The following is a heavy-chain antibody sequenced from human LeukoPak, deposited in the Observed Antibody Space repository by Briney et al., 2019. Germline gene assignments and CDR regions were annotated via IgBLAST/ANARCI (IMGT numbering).Heavy chain of an antibody. CDR1: GFTFGDYA. J-gene: IGHJ5*02. V-gene: IGHV3-49*04. D-gene: IGHD3-10*01. CDR2: IRSKAYGGTT. Sequence: GGSLRLSCTASGFTFGDYAMSWVRQAPGKGLEWVGFIRSKAYGGTTEYAASVKGRFTISRDDSKSIAYLQMNSLKTEDTAVYYCARLPLWFGETRYNWFDPWGQGTLVTVSS. CDR3: ARLPLWFGETRYNWFDP.